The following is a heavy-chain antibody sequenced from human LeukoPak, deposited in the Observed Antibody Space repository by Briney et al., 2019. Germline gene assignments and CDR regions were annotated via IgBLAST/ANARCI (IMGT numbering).Heavy chain of an antibody. D-gene: IGHD2-2*01. V-gene: IGHV4-59*08. J-gene: IGHJ4*02. CDR3: ARSCSSTSCYLGFDY. CDR2: IYYSGST. Sequence: SETLSLTCTVSGGSISSYYWSWIRQPPGEGLGWIGYIYYSGSTNYNPSLKSRVTISVDTSKNQFSLKLSSVTAADTAVYYCARSCSSTSCYLGFDYWGQGTLVTVSS. CDR1: GGSISSYY.